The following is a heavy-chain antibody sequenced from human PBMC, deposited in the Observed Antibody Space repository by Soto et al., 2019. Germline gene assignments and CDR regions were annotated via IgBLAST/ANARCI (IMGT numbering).Heavy chain of an antibody. J-gene: IGHJ5*02. CDR2: IYYSGST. CDR1: GGSISSGDYY. Sequence: SETLSLTCTVSGGSISSGDYYWSWIRQPPGKGLEWIGYIYYSGSTYYNPSLKSRVTISVDTSKNQFSLKLSSVTAADTAVYYCARWYSSGWYWWFDPWGQGTLVTVSS. CDR3: ARWYSSGWYWWFDP. D-gene: IGHD6-19*01. V-gene: IGHV4-30-4*01.